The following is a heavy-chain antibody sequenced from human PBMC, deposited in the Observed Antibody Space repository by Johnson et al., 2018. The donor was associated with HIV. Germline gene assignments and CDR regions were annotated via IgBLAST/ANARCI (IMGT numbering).Heavy chain of an antibody. J-gene: IGHJ3*02. V-gene: IGHV3-11*04. Sequence: QVQLVESGGGLVQPGGSLRLSCAASGFSVSSNYMSWVRQAPGKGLEWVSYISSSGSTIYYADSVKGRFTISRDNAKNSLYLQMNSLRAEDTAVYYCARVKGCTGGVCSALGAFDIWGQGTMVTVSS. CDR2: ISSSGSTI. CDR3: ARVKGCTGGVCSALGAFDI. CDR1: GFSVSSNY. D-gene: IGHD2-8*02.